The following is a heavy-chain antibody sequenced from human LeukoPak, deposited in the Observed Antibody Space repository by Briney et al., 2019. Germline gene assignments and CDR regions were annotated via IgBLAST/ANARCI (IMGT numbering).Heavy chain of an antibody. CDR1: GGSINNYY. J-gene: IGHJ3*02. D-gene: IGHD1-14*01. V-gene: IGHV4-59*01. CDR2: IYYSGSA. CDR3: ARYRNEALFAFDI. Sequence: PSETLSLTCTVSGGSINNYYWSWIRQPPGKGLDWIGYIYYSGSANYNPSLKSRVTISVDTSKNHFSLKLSSVTAADTAVYYCARYRNEALFAFDIWGQGTKVTVSS.